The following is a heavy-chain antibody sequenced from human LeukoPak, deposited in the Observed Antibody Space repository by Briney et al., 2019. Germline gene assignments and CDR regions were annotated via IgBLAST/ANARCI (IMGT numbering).Heavy chain of an antibody. D-gene: IGHD4-17*01. J-gene: IGHJ4*02. CDR1: GFTFSSYG. CDR3: AKDSADYDAFDY. CDR2: IRYDGSNK. Sequence: AGGSLRLSCAASGFTFSSYGMHWVRQAPGKGLERVAFIRYDGSNKYYADSVKGRFTISRDNSKNTLYLQMNSLRAEDTAVYYCAKDSADYDAFDYWGQGTLVTVSS. V-gene: IGHV3-30*02.